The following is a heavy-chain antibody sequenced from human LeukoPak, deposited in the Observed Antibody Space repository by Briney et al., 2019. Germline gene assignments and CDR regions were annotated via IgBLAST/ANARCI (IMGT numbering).Heavy chain of an antibody. Sequence: GGSLRLSCAASGFTFSSYAMHWVRQAPGKGLEWEAVISYDGSNKYYADSVKGRFTISRDNSKNTLYLQMNSLRAEDTAVYYCASIGRSGAFDIWGQGTMVTVS. D-gene: IGHD3-10*01. CDR3: ASIGRSGAFDI. J-gene: IGHJ3*02. CDR1: GFTFSSYA. CDR2: ISYDGSNK. V-gene: IGHV3-30-3*01.